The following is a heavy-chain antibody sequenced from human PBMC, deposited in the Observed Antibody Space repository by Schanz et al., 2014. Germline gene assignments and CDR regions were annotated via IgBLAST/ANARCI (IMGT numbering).Heavy chain of an antibody. Sequence: VQLVESGGGLVKPGGSLRLSCAASGFTVSNSYIHWVRQAPGKGLEWVGRIKSKTDGGTTDYAAPVKGRFTISRDDSKNTLFLQMNSLKTEDTAVYYCATYCDGGCAIDNWGQGALVTVSS. CDR3: ATYCDGGCAIDN. V-gene: IGHV3-15*01. CDR1: GFTVSNSY. CDR2: IKSKTDGGTT. D-gene: IGHD6-19*01. J-gene: IGHJ4*02.